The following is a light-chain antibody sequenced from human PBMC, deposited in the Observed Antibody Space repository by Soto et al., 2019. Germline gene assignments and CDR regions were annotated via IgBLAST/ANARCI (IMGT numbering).Light chain of an antibody. V-gene: IGLV2-23*01. Sequence: QSALTQPASVSGSPGQSITISCTGTSSDVGSNNLGSWYQQHPGKAPKVIIYEGSKRPSGASNRFSGSKSGNTASLTISGLQAEDEADFYCCSYAGSSAYVFGTGTKLTVL. CDR2: EGS. CDR1: SSDVGSNNL. J-gene: IGLJ1*01. CDR3: CSYAGSSAYV.